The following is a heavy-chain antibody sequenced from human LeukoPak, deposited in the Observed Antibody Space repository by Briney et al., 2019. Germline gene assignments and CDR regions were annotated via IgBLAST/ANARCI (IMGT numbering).Heavy chain of an antibody. J-gene: IGHJ6*03. CDR2: ISTYNGNT. D-gene: IGHD3-3*01. CDR1: GGTFSSYT. V-gene: IGHV1-18*01. CDR3: ARPIFGTHYYMDV. Sequence: ASVKVSCKASGGTFSSYTISWVRQAPGQGLEWMGWISTYNGNTNYAQKFQGRVTMTTDTSTSTASLELRSLKSDDTAVYYCARPIFGTHYYMDVWGKGTTVTVSS.